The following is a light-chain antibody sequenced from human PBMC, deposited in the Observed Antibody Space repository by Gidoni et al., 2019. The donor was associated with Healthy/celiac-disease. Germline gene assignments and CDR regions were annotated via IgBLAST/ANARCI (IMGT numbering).Light chain of an antibody. CDR3: QQYYSTPPT. J-gene: IGKJ4*01. Sequence: DIVMTQSPDSLAVSLGERATINCKSSQSVLYSSNNKNYLAWYQQKPGQPPKLHIYWASTRESGVSDRFSGSGSGTDFTLTISSLQAEDVAVYYCQQYYSTPPTFGGGTKVEIK. CDR2: WAS. V-gene: IGKV4-1*01. CDR1: QSVLYSSNNKNY.